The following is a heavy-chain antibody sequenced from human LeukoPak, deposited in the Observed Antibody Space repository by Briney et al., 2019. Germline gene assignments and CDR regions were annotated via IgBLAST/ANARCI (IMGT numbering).Heavy chain of an antibody. D-gene: IGHD1-26*01. CDR1: GFTFSSYA. Sequence: GGSLRPSCAASGFTFSSYAMSWVRQAPGKGLEWVSGISGSGVSTYYTDSVKGRFTISRDNSKNTLYLQMNSLRAEDTAVYYCVKAIGRSGSYPYLFDYWGQGTLVTVSS. J-gene: IGHJ4*02. V-gene: IGHV3-23*01. CDR3: VKAIGRSGSYPYLFDY. CDR2: ISGSGVST.